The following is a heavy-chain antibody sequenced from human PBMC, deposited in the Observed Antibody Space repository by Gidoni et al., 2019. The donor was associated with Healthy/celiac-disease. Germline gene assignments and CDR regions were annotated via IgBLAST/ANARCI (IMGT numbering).Heavy chain of an antibody. D-gene: IGHD1-26*01. Sequence: EVQLVESGGGLVQPGGSLRLSCAASGFTVSSNYMSWVRKAPGKGLEWVSVIYSGGSTYYADSVKGRFTISRDNSKNTLYLQMNSLRAEDTAVYYCARDWRGSSLGWYFDLWGRGTLVTVSS. CDR1: GFTVSSNY. CDR2: IYSGGST. J-gene: IGHJ2*01. CDR3: ARDWRGSSLGWYFDL. V-gene: IGHV3-66*01.